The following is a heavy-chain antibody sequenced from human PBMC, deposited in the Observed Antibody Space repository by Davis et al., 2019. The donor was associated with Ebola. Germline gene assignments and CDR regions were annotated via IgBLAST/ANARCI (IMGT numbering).Heavy chain of an antibody. CDR2: IWSHGGNT. J-gene: IGHJ4*02. CDR3: AREYHYYQSSGYYPAH. Sequence: GESLKISCVGSGFTFDTYGMDWVRQAPGKGLEWVAHIWSHGGNTFYADSVQGRFTISRDNSKNMLFLQMNSLRAEDTAVYYCAREYHYYQSSGYYPAHWGQGTLVTVSS. CDR1: GFTFDTYG. V-gene: IGHV3-33*08. D-gene: IGHD3-22*01.